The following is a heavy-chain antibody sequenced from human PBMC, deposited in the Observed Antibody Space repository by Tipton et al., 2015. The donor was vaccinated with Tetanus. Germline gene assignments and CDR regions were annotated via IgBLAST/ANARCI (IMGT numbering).Heavy chain of an antibody. J-gene: IGHJ4*02. CDR3: ARDQARGARGWNYFDY. V-gene: IGHV4-31*03. CDR1: GGSISSGGYY. CDR2: IYYSGST. Sequence: TLSLTCTVSGGSISSGGYYWSWIRQHPGQSLEWIGDIYYSGSTYYNPSLKSRVTLSVDTSKNQFSLKLSSVTAADTAGYYCARDQARGARGWNYFDYWGQGTLVTVSS. D-gene: IGHD1-26*01.